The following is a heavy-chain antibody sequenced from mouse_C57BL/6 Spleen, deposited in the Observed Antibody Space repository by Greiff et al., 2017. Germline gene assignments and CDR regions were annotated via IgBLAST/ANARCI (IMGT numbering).Heavy chain of an antibody. V-gene: IGHV1-72*01. CDR3: ARWRGDYYGSSYYAMDY. J-gene: IGHJ4*01. CDR2: IDPNSGGT. CDR1: GYTFTSYW. D-gene: IGHD1-1*01. Sequence: VQLQQPGAELVKPGASVKLSCKASGYTFTSYWMHWVKQRPGRGLEWIGRIDPNSGGTKYNEKFKSKATLTVDKPSRTAYMQLSSLTSEDSAVYYCARWRGDYYGSSYYAMDYWGQGTSVTVSS.